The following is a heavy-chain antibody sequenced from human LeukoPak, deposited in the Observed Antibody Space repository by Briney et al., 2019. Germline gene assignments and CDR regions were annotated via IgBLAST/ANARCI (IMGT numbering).Heavy chain of an antibody. CDR2: IYYSGST. CDR3: AREDCSGDGCYSFDY. Sequence: SETLSLTCTVSGGSISSYYWSWIRQPPGKGLEWIGYIYYSGSTNYNPSLKSRVTISVDTSKNQFPLKLSSVTAADTAVYYCAREDCSGDGCYSFDYWGQGTLVTVFS. CDR1: GGSISSYY. D-gene: IGHD2-15*01. J-gene: IGHJ4*02. V-gene: IGHV4-59*01.